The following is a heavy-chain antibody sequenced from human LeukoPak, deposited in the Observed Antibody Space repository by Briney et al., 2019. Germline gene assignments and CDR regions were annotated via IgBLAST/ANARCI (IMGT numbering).Heavy chain of an antibody. Sequence: GGSLRLSCAASGFTFSSYSMNWVRQAPGEGLEWVSYISSSSSTIYYADSVKGRFTISRDNAKNSLYLQMNSLRAEDTAVYYCARVDTAYYYMDVWGKGTTVTVSS. CDR3: ARVDTAYYYMDV. D-gene: IGHD5-18*01. CDR1: GFTFSSYS. V-gene: IGHV3-48*01. J-gene: IGHJ6*03. CDR2: ISSSSSTI.